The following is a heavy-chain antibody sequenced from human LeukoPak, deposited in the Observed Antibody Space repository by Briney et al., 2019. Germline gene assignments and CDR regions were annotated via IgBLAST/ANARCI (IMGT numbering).Heavy chain of an antibody. CDR1: NDSISPLY. CDR3: ARGGSAAKYYFDS. D-gene: IGHD6-13*01. Sequence: SETLSLTCTVSNDSISPLYWGWIRQPPGKGLEFIGYIFYSGTTDFNPSLKSRVTLSVDTSKNQFSLRLNSVTAADTAVYYCARGGSAAKYYFDSWGQGTLVTVSS. J-gene: IGHJ4*02. V-gene: IGHV4-59*11. CDR2: IFYSGTT.